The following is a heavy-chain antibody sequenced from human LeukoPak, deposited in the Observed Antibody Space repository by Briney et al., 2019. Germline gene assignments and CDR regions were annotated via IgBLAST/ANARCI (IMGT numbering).Heavy chain of an antibody. J-gene: IGHJ3*02. CDR2: ISGSGGST. CDR3: ASELRSPAFDI. D-gene: IGHD1-7*01. V-gene: IGHV3-23*01. Sequence: GGSLRLSCAASGFTFSSYGMSWVRQAPGKGLEWVSAISGSGGSTYYADSVKGRFTISRDNAKNSLYLQMNSLRAEDTAVYYCASELRSPAFDIWGQGTMVTVSS. CDR1: GFTFSSYG.